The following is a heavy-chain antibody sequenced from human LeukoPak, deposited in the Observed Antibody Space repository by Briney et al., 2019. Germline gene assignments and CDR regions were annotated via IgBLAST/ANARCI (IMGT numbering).Heavy chain of an antibody. CDR1: GGSISSSSYY. Sequence: PSETLSLTCTVSGGSISSSSYYWGGIRQPPAKGLEVNGSIYYSGSTYYNPSLKSRVTISVDTSKNQSSLKLSSVTAADTAVYYCARHSWIQLWLRYPFDIWGQGTMVTVSS. CDR2: IYYSGST. CDR3: ARHSWIQLWLRYPFDI. D-gene: IGHD5-18*01. J-gene: IGHJ3*02. V-gene: IGHV4-39*01.